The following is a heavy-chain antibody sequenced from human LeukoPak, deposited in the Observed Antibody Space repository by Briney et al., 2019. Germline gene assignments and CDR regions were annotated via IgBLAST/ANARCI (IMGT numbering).Heavy chain of an antibody. Sequence: PGGSLRLSCAASGFTVSSNYMSWVRQAPGKGLEWVSVIYSGGSTYYADSVKGRFTISRDNSKNTLYLQMNSLRAEDTAVYYCARDNYYGSGSYYIPSYYYYGMDVWGQGTTVTVSS. J-gene: IGHJ6*02. CDR2: IYSGGST. CDR3: ARDNYYGSGSYYIPSYYYYGMDV. V-gene: IGHV3-66*02. CDR1: GFTVSSNY. D-gene: IGHD3-10*01.